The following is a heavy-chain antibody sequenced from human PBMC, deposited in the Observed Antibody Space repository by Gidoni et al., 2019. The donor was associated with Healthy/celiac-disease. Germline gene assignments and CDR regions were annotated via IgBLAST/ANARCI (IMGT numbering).Heavy chain of an antibody. Sequence: QVPLVESGGGLVKPGGSLRLSCAASGFTFSDYYMRWIRQATGKGLEWVTYISSSSSYTNYADSVKGRFTISRDNSKNSLYLQMNSLRAEDTAVYYCARTSYSSGFDYWGQGTLVTVSS. CDR1: GFTFSDYY. CDR2: ISSSSSYT. D-gene: IGHD6-19*01. CDR3: ARTSYSSGFDY. V-gene: IGHV3-11*06. J-gene: IGHJ4*02.